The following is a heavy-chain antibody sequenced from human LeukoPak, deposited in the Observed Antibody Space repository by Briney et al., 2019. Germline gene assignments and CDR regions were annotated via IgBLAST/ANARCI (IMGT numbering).Heavy chain of an antibody. J-gene: IGHJ4*02. Sequence: SETLSLTCTVSGGSISSSSYCWGWIRQPPGKGLEWIGSICYSGSTFYNPSLKSRVTLSVDTSKNQFSLRLSSVTAADTAVYYCAREGGFYRPLDYSGQGTLVTVSS. V-gene: IGHV4-39*02. CDR3: AREGGFYRPLDY. CDR2: ICYSGST. D-gene: IGHD3-3*01. CDR1: GGSISSSSYC.